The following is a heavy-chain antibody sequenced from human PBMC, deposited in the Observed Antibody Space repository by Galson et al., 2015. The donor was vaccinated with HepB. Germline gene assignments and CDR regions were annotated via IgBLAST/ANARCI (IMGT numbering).Heavy chain of an antibody. V-gene: IGHV1-24*01. CDR2: FDPEDGET. D-gene: IGHD2-2*01. CDR3: ASSNYCSSTSCYRGGGAFDI. CDR1: GYTLTELS. Sequence: SGKVSCKVSGYTLTELSMHWVRQAPGQGLEWMGGFDPEDGETIYAQKFQGRVTMTEDTSTDTAYMELSSLRSEDTAVYYCASSNYCSSTSCYRGGGAFDIWGQGTMVTVSS. J-gene: IGHJ3*02.